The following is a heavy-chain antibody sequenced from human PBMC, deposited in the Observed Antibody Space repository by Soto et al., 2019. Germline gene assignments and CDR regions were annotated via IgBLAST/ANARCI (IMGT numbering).Heavy chain of an antibody. CDR3: ARCTPVVVVAARGRWFDP. CDR1: GYTFTSYD. Sequence: QVQLVQSGAEVKKPGASVKVSCKASGYTFTSYDINWVRQATRQGLEWMGWMNPNSGNTGYAQKFQGRVNMTRNTSISTAYMELSSLRSEDTAVYYCARCTPVVVVAARGRWFDPWGQGTLVTVSS. V-gene: IGHV1-8*01. CDR2: MNPNSGNT. D-gene: IGHD2-15*01. J-gene: IGHJ5*02.